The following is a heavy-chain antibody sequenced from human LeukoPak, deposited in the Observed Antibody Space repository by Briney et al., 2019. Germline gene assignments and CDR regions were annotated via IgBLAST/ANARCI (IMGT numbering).Heavy chain of an antibody. V-gene: IGHV3-23*01. Sequence: GGSLRLSCAASGFTFSSYAMSWVRQAPGKGLEWVSAISGSGGSTYYADSVKGRFTISRDNSKNTLYLQMNSLRAEDTAVYYCAKVPWDILTGYYYFDYWGQGTLVTASS. CDR2: ISGSGGST. CDR1: GFTFSSYA. J-gene: IGHJ4*02. CDR3: AKVPWDILTGYYYFDY. D-gene: IGHD3-9*01.